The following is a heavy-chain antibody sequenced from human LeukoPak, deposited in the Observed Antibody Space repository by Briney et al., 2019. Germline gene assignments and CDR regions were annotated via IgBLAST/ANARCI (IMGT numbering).Heavy chain of an antibody. CDR2: IIPIFGTA. J-gene: IGHJ6*04. CDR3: ARVTGPRYCSSTIGPCYYYYGMDV. Sequence: SVKVSCKASGGTFSSYAISWVRQAPGQGLDWMGGIIPIFGTANYAQKFQGRVTITADESTSTAYMELSSLRSEDTAVYYCARVTGPRYCSSTIGPCYYYYGMDVWGKGTTVTVSS. D-gene: IGHD2-2*01. V-gene: IGHV1-69*13. CDR1: GGTFSSYA.